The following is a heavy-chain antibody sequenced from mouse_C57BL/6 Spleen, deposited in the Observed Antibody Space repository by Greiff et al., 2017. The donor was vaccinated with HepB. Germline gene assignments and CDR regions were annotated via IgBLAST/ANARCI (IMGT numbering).Heavy chain of an antibody. Sequence: VQLVESGPGLVAPSQSLSITCTVSGVSLTSYCVDWVRQPPGKGLEWLGVIWGGGSTNYNSATMYRLSISNDNSKNKVLLKINSLQTADTAMYYCAKRGYGNGWYFDDWGTGTTVTVSS. CDR2: IWGGGST. CDR1: GVSLTSYC. V-gene: IGHV2-9*01. J-gene: IGHJ1*03. D-gene: IGHD2-1*01. CDR3: AKRGYGNGWYFDD.